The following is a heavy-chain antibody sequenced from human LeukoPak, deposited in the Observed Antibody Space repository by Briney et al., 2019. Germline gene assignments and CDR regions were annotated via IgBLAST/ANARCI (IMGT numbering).Heavy chain of an antibody. Sequence: TSGGSLRLSCAASGFTFSSSAMNWVRQAPGKGLEWVSSINNVGSHIYYAGSVRGRFTISRDNAKNSLYLQMSSLRAEDTAVYYCTRDPPGDSRDYWGQGTLVTVSS. CDR2: INNVGSHI. D-gene: IGHD3-22*01. CDR3: TRDPPGDSRDY. V-gene: IGHV3-21*01. CDR1: GFTFSSSA. J-gene: IGHJ4*02.